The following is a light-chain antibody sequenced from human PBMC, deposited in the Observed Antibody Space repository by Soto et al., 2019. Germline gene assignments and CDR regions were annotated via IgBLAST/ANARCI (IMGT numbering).Light chain of an antibody. CDR1: QSVGGY. Sequence: EIVMTQSPVTLSVSPGERAALSCRASQSVGGYLAWYQQKPGQAPRLVIHGASTRATGIPPRFSGSGSGTEFTLTISSLQSEDLAVHYCHQYSDWPYTFGQGTKLEIK. CDR3: HQYSDWPYT. CDR2: GAS. V-gene: IGKV3-15*01. J-gene: IGKJ2*01.